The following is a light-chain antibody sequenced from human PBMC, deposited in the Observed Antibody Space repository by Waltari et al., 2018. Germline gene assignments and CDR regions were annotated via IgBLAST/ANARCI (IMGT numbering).Light chain of an antibody. CDR3: HQRSHWPLT. J-gene: IGKJ4*01. CDR2: VAS. Sequence: EIVLTQSPATLSLSPGERATLSCRASQSISVYLAWYQQKPGQAPRRLIYVASNRATGFPSRFSGSVSGTDVTLTICSLEPEDFAVYYCHQRSHWPLTFGGGTKVEI. CDR1: QSISVY. V-gene: IGKV3-11*01.